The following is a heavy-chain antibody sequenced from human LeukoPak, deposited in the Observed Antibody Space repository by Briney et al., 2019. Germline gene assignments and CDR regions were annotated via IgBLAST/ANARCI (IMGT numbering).Heavy chain of an antibody. D-gene: IGHD1-1*01. CDR1: GFTFSSYS. Sequence: GGSLRLSCAASGFTFSSYSMNWVRQAPGKGLEWVSSISSSSGYIYYADSVKGRFTISRDNAKNSLYLQMNSLRAEDTAVYYCARRTELSKDAPDWYFDLWGRGTLVTVSS. CDR2: ISSSSGYI. J-gene: IGHJ2*01. V-gene: IGHV3-21*01. CDR3: ARRTELSKDAPDWYFDL.